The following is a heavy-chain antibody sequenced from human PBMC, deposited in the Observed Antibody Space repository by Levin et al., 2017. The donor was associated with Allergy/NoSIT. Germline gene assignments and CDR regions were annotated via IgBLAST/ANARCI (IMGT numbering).Heavy chain of an antibody. CDR1: AGSPRNYF. V-gene: IGHV4-59*01. Sequence: PSSPLSLPFPLSAGSPRNYFWSWIRQPPGKGLEWVGYMYYSGSSNYNPSLKSRVTISVDISKKPFSLRLSSVTAADTAVEYCASGRITSSSVYFNSWGQGNLVTVSA. J-gene: IGHJ4*02. D-gene: IGHD6-13*01. CDR3: ASGRITSSSVYFNS. CDR2: MYYSGSS.